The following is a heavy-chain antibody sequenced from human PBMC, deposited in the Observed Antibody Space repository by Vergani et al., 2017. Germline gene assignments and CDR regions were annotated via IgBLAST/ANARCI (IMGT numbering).Heavy chain of an antibody. J-gene: IGHJ4*02. CDR1: GYSFTSYW. D-gene: IGHD4-11*01. Sequence: EVQLVQSGAEVKKPGESLRISCKGSGYSFTSYWIGWVRQMPGKGLEWMGIIYPGDSDTRYSPSFQGQVTIAADKSISTAYLQWSSLKASDTAMYYCARLRGTTVTTPSFDYWGQGTLVTVSS. CDR2: IYPGDSDT. CDR3: ARLRGTTVTTPSFDY. V-gene: IGHV5-51*01.